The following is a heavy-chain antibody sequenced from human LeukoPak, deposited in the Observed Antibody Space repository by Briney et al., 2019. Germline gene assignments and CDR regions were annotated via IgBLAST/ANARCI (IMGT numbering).Heavy chain of an antibody. J-gene: IGHJ4*02. CDR3: AKDNRRHYTSGPNPDSLH. CDR1: GFIFNNYA. V-gene: IGHV3-9*01. CDR2: ISWNSGSI. Sequence: GGSLRLPCAGSGFIFNNYAMHWVRQPPGKGLEWVSGISWNSGSIDYADSVKGRFTISRDNAKNSLCLQMNSLRVEDTAFYYCAKDNRRHYTSGPNPDSLHWGQGALVTVSS. D-gene: IGHD6-19*01.